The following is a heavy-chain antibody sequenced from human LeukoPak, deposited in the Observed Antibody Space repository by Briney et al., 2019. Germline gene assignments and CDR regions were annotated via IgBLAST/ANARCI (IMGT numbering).Heavy chain of an antibody. CDR1: GYTFTSYD. CDR3: ARGRFLGKVPGIAEAGVDY. J-gene: IGHJ4*02. D-gene: IGHD6-19*01. CDR2: MNPNSGNT. V-gene: IGHV1-8*01. Sequence: GASVKVSCKASGYTFTSYDINLVRQATGQGLEWMGWMNPNSGNTGYAQKFQGRVTMTRNTSISTAYMELSSLRSEDTAVYYCARGRFLGKVPGIAEAGVDYWGQRTLVTVSS.